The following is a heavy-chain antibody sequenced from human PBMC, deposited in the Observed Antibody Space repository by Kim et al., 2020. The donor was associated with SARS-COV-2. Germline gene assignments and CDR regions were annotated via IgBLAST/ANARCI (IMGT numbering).Heavy chain of an antibody. CDR3: ARGPTMVRGVIISYYGMDV. Sequence: ASVKVSCKASGYTFTSYGISWVRQAPGQGLEWMGWISAYNGNTNYAQKLQGRVAMTTDTSTSTAYMELRSLGSDDTAVYYCARGPTMVRGVIISYYGMDVWGQGTTVTVSS. CDR1: GYTFTSYG. D-gene: IGHD3-10*01. V-gene: IGHV1-18*04. CDR2: ISAYNGNT. J-gene: IGHJ6*02.